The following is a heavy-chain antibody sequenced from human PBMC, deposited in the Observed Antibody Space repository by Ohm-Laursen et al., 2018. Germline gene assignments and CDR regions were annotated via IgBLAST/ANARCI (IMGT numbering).Heavy chain of an antibody. V-gene: IGHV3-11*01. CDR2: ISSSGSTI. Sequence: SLRLSCAASGFTFSDYYMSWIRQAPGKGLEWVSYISSSGSTIYYADSVKGRFTTSRDNAKNTLYLQMNSLRAEDTAVYYCARDTYYYDSPVQHWGQGTLVTVSS. CDR3: ARDTYYYDSPVQH. CDR1: GFTFSDYY. J-gene: IGHJ1*01. D-gene: IGHD3-22*01.